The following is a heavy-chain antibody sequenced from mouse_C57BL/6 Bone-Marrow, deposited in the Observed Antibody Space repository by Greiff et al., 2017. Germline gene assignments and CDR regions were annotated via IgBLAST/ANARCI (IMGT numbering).Heavy chain of an antibody. CDR2: IHPSDSDT. V-gene: IGHV1-74*01. CDR1: GYTFTSYW. CDR3: AMGGNPYAMDY. D-gene: IGHD2-1*01. J-gene: IGHJ4*01. Sequence: QVQLQQPGAELVKPGASVKVSCKASGYTFTSYWMHWVKQRPGQGLEWIVRIHPSDSDTNYNQKFKGKATLTVDKSSSTAYMQLSSLTSEDSAVYYCAMGGNPYAMDYWGQGTSVTVSS.